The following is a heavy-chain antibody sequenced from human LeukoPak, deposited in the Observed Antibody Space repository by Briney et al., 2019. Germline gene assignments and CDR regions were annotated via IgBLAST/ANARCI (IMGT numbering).Heavy chain of an antibody. J-gene: IGHJ4*02. CDR1: GGSISSSSYY. CDR2: IYYSGST. CDR3: AACWGDFWSGYLPPRY. V-gene: IGHV4-39*01. Sequence: SETLSLTCTVSGGSISSSSYYWGWIRQPPGKGLEWIGSIYYSGSTYYNPSLKSRVTISVDTSKNQFSLKLSSVTAADTAVYYCAACWGDFWSGYLPPRYWGQGTLVTVSS. D-gene: IGHD3-3*01.